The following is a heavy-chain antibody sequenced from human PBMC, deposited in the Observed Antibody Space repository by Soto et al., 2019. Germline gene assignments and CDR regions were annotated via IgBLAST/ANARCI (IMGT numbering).Heavy chain of an antibody. CDR3: ARGTYYYDSSGYVYYFDY. Sequence: QVQLQESGPGLVKPSQTLSLTCTVSGGSISSGGYYWSWLRQHPGKGLEWIGYIYYSGSTYYNTSLKSRVTISVDTSKHQFSLKLSSVTAADTAVYYCARGTYYYDSSGYVYYFDYWGQGTLVTVSS. CDR1: GGSISSGGYY. D-gene: IGHD3-22*01. J-gene: IGHJ4*02. CDR2: IYYSGST. V-gene: IGHV4-31*03.